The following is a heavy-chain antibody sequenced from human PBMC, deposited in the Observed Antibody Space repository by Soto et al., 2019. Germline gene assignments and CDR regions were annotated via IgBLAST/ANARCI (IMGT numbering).Heavy chain of an antibody. CDR3: KHMKIGILTGYSHFDY. V-gene: IGHV2-5*01. D-gene: IGHD3-9*01. CDR2: IYWNDDK. CDR1: GFSLSTSGVG. J-gene: IGHJ4*02. Sequence: SGPTLVNPTQTLTLTCTFSGFSLSTSGVGVGWIRQPPGKALEWLALIYWNDDKRYSPSLQTRLTITKDTSKNQVVLTMTNMDPVETETYYCKHMKIGILTGYSHFDYWGQGTLVNV.